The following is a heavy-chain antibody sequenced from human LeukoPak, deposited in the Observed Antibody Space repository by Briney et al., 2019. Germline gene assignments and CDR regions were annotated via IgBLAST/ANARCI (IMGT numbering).Heavy chain of an antibody. V-gene: IGHV4-34*01. D-gene: IGHD3-10*01. CDR2: INHSGST. CDR1: GGSFSGYY. CDR3: ARKRITTVRGVTAYYYYYYMDV. Sequence: PSETLSLTCAVYGGSFSGYYWSWIRQPPGKGLEWIGEINHSGSTNYNPSLKSRVTISVDTSKNQFSLKLSSVTAADTAVYYCARKRITTVRGVTAYYYYYYMDVWGKGTTVTVSS. J-gene: IGHJ6*03.